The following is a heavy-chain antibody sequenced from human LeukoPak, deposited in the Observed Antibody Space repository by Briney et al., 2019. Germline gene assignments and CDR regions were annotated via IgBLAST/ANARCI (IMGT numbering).Heavy chain of an antibody. CDR3: ARVEGGGIAVAAYDY. J-gene: IGHJ4*02. Sequence: PGGSLRPSCAASGFTFSSYAMHWVCQAPGKGLEWVAVISYDGSNKYYADSVKGRFTISRDNSKNTLYLQMNSLRAEDTAVYYCARVEGGGIAVAAYDYWGQGTLVTVSS. CDR1: GFTFSSYA. V-gene: IGHV3-30-3*01. D-gene: IGHD6-19*01. CDR2: ISYDGSNK.